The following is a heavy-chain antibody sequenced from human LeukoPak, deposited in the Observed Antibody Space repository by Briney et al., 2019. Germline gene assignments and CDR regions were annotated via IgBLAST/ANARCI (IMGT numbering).Heavy chain of an antibody. J-gene: IGHJ5*02. CDR2: INPNSGGT. Sequence: ASVTVSFKASGYTFTDYYIHWVRQAPGQGLEWMGWINPNSGGTNYAQRFQGRVTMTRDTSISTAYIELSRLTSDDTAVYYCARDFPIQIWTRTPWFDPWGQGTLVTVSS. CDR1: GYTFTDYY. CDR3: ARDFPIQIWTRTPWFDP. D-gene: IGHD5-18*01. V-gene: IGHV1-2*02.